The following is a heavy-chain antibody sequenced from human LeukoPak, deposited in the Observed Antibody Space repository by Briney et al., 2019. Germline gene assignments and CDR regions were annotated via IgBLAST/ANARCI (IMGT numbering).Heavy chain of an antibody. CDR3: ARGRAPHCDFWSGYLDCYYGMDV. V-gene: IGHV4-34*01. D-gene: IGHD3-3*01. CDR1: GGSFSGYY. CDR2: INHSGST. J-gene: IGHJ6*02. Sequence: PSETLSLTCAVYGGSFSGYYWSWIRQPPGKGLEWIGEINHSGSTNYNPSLKSRVTISVDTSKNQFSLKLSSVTAADTAVYYCARGRAPHCDFWSGYLDCYYGMDVWGQGTTVTVSS.